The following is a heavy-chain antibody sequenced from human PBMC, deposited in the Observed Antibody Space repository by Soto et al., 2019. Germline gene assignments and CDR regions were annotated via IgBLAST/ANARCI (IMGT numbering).Heavy chain of an antibody. V-gene: IGHV4-59*01. CDR2: IYYSGST. Sequence: QVQLQESGPGLVKPSETLSLTCTVSGGSISSYYWSWIRQPPGKGLEWIGYIYYSGSTNYNPSLKSRVTISVDTSKNQFSLKLSSVTAADTAVYYCARTPYYYGSGRSHAFDIWGQGTMVTVSS. CDR1: GGSISSYY. D-gene: IGHD3-10*01. J-gene: IGHJ3*02. CDR3: ARTPYYYGSGRSHAFDI.